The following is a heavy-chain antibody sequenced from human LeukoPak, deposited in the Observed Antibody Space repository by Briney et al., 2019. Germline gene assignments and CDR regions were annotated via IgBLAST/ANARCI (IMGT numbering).Heavy chain of an antibody. CDR2: ISSSSSTI. CDR3: AKDAKDYYYYYMDV. J-gene: IGHJ6*03. V-gene: IGHV3-48*01. Sequence: PGGSLRLSCTASGFTFSTYSMNWVRQAPGRGLEWVSHISSSSSTIYYADSVKGRLTISRDNAKNSLYLQMNSLRAEDTAVYYCAKDAKDYYYYYMDVWGKGTTVTVSS. CDR1: GFTFSTYS.